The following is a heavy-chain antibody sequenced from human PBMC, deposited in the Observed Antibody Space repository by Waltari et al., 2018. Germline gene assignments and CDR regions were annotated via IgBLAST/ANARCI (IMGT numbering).Heavy chain of an antibody. V-gene: IGHV4-4*02. CDR2: IHGSGRA. CDR1: GDSVTNNYW. Sequence: PGLMRPSGTLSLACGVSGDSVTNNYWWSWVRQSPGKGLEWIGQIHGSGRANYNPAFGSRVSVSMDTSNNEFSLKVTSATAADTAIYYCARDRGRGLYLDSWGQGILVTVSP. J-gene: IGHJ4*02. CDR3: ARDRGRGLYLDS. D-gene: IGHD2-15*01.